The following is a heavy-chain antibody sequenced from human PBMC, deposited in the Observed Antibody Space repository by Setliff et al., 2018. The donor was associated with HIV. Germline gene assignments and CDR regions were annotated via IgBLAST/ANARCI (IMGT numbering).Heavy chain of an antibody. CDR2: IYPADSDT. CDR3: ARERGDCSSNTCYGTDY. V-gene: IGHV5-51*01. D-gene: IGHD2-2*01. CDR1: GYSFTSYW. J-gene: IGHJ4*02. Sequence: GESLKISCKASGYSFTSYWIGWVRQMPGKGLEWMGIIYPADSDTRYSPSFQGQVTISADMSISIAYLQWNSLKASDTAMYYCARERGDCSSNTCYGTDYWGQGTLVTVSS.